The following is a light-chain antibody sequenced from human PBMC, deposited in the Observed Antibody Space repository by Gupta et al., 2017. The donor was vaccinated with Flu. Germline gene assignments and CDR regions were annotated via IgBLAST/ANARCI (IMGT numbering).Light chain of an antibody. CDR1: QGLVYSDGNTY. CDR2: LVS. Sequence: DVVMTQSPLSLSVTLGQPASISCRSSQGLVYSDGNTYLHWFQQRQGQSPRRLIHLVSYRDSGVPDRFSGSGSGTYFTLKISRVEADDVGFYYCMQGAHWPWTFGQGTKVEIK. J-gene: IGKJ1*01. V-gene: IGKV2-30*01. CDR3: MQGAHWPWT.